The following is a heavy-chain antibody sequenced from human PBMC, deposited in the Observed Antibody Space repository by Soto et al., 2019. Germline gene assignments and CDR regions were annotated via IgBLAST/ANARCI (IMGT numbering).Heavy chain of an antibody. J-gene: IGHJ4*02. V-gene: IGHV4-4*02. CDR1: GDSISGTNW. CDR3: ARLLPPSFYFAF. Sequence: SETLSLTCAVSGDSISGTNWWSWVRQPPGKGLEWIGEIYHSGSTNYNPSLKSRVTISVDKSKNQFSLNLNSVTAADTAVYYCARLLPPSFYFAFGGQGTLVPVSP. D-gene: IGHD2-15*01. CDR2: IYHSGST.